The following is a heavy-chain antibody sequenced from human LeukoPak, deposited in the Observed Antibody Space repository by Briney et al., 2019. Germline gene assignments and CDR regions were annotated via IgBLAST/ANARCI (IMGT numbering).Heavy chain of an antibody. V-gene: IGHV3-7*01. J-gene: IGHJ4*02. Sequence: GGSLRLSCAVSGFTFSNYWMSWVRQAPGKGLEWVAHIKQDESEKYYVDSVKGRFTISRDNAKNSLYLQMNSLRAEDTAVYYCARDITGTKAYWGQGTLVTVSS. CDR1: GFTFSNYW. CDR2: IKQDESEK. CDR3: ARDITGTKAY. D-gene: IGHD1-14*01.